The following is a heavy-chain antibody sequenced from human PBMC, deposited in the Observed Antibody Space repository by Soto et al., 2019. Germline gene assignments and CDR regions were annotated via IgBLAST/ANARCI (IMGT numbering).Heavy chain of an antibody. D-gene: IGHD6-6*01. Sequence: GESLKISCAASGFTFISYAMSWVRQAPGKGLEWVSVISGSDDSTYYADSVKGRFTISRDNSKNTLYLQMNSLRAEDTAVYYCAKRSSSSTFDYWGQGTLVTVSS. V-gene: IGHV3-23*01. CDR1: GFTFISYA. CDR2: ISGSDDST. CDR3: AKRSSSSTFDY. J-gene: IGHJ4*02.